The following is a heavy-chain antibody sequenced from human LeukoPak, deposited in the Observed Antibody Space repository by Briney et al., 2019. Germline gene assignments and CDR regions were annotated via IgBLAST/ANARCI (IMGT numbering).Heavy chain of an antibody. Sequence: SETLSLTCTVSGGSISRYYWSWIRPPPGKGLEWIGYIYYSGSTNYNPSLKSRVTISVDTSKNQFSLKLTSVTAADTAVYYCARTYYDILTGYYGDYFDYWGQGTLVTVSS. CDR1: GGSISRYY. CDR3: ARTYYDILTGYYGDYFDY. D-gene: IGHD3-9*01. CDR2: IYYSGST. V-gene: IGHV4-59*01. J-gene: IGHJ4*02.